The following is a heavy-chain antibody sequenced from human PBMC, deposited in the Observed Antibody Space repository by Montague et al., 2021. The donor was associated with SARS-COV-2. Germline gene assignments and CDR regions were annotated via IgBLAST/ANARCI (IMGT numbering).Heavy chain of an antibody. V-gene: IGHV6-1*01. J-gene: IGHJ6*02. CDR3: ASGRMVPYSSSWTTLYYYYGMDV. CDR1: GDSVSSHRAA. D-gene: IGHD6-13*01. CDR2: TYYGSKWYN. Sequence: CAISGDSVSSHRAAWNWLRQAPSRGLEWLGRTYYGSKWYNDYAVSVKSRITINPDTSKNQFSLQLNSVTPEDTAVYYCASGRMVPYSSSWTTLYYYYGMDVWGQGTTVTVAS.